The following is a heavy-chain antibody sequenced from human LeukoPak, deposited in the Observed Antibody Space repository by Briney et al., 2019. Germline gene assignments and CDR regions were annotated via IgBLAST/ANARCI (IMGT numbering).Heavy chain of an antibody. J-gene: IGHJ4*02. CDR3: TRDVPRSGGYPDN. CDR1: GGSISGGDHF. Sequence: SSETLSLTCTVSGGSISGGDHFWSWIRQHPGKGLEWIGYIYYSGSTYYNPSLKSRVTISVDTSKNQFSLKLSSVTAADTAVYYCTRDVPRSGGYPDNWGQGTLVTVSS. CDR2: IYYSGST. V-gene: IGHV4-31*03. D-gene: IGHD2-15*01.